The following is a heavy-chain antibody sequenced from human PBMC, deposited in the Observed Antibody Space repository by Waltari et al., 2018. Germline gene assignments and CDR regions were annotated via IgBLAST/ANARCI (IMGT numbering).Heavy chain of an antibody. CDR1: GASIRSSSYY. Sequence: QLQLQESGPGLVKPSEPLSLTCPVSGASIRSSSYYWGWFRQPPGKGREWIGSIYYSGSTYYNPSLKSRVTISVDTSKNQFSLKLSSVTAADTAVYYCARSSSWSPSFDYWGQGTLVTVSS. CDR2: IYYSGST. CDR3: ARSSSWSPSFDY. J-gene: IGHJ4*02. V-gene: IGHV4-39*01. D-gene: IGHD6-13*01.